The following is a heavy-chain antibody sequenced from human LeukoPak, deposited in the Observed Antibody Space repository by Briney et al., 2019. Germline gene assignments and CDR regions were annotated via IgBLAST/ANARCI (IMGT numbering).Heavy chain of an antibody. CDR3: VKDLARYYDTSGYEYFDY. J-gene: IGHJ4*02. D-gene: IGHD3-22*01. CDR1: GFTFSSYA. V-gene: IGHV3-23*01. CDR2: IGTNVDRT. Sequence: GRSLRLSCVASGFTFSSYAMRWVRQAPGKGLEWVSIIGTNVDRTFYADFVKGRFTISRDNSKNTLYLHLNSQRVEDTAVYYCVKDLARYYDTSGYEYFDYWGQGTLVSVSS.